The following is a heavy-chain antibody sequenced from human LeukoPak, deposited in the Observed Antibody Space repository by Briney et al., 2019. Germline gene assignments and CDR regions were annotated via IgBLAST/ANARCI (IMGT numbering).Heavy chain of an antibody. CDR1: GGSISSSSYY. J-gene: IGHJ4*02. CDR3: ARARVTMVRGVLDY. V-gene: IGHV4-39*07. CDR2: IYYSGST. Sequence: SETLSLTCTVSGGSISSSSYYWGWIRQPPGKGLEWIGSIYYSGSTYYNPSLKSRVTISVDTSKNQFSLKLSSVTAADTAVYYCARARVTMVRGVLDYWGQGTLVTVSS. D-gene: IGHD3-10*01.